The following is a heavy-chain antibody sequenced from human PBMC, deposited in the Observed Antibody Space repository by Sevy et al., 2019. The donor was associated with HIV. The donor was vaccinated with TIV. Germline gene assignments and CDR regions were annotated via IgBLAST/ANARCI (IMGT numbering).Heavy chain of an antibody. D-gene: IGHD3-10*01. CDR1: GFTFSTYT. Sequence: GGSLRLSCSASGFTFSTYTMNWVRQAPGKGLEWVSSISSSANHIYYADSLKGRFTISRDNAKNSLYLQMNSLSAEDTAVYYCARPYGSGSWEAFDIWGQGTMVTVSS. J-gene: IGHJ3*02. CDR3: ARPYGSGSWEAFDI. CDR2: ISSSANHI. V-gene: IGHV3-21*01.